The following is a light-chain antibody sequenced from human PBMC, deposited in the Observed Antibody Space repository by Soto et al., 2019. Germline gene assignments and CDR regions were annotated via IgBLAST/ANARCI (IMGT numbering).Light chain of an antibody. J-gene: IGKJ4*01. CDR3: QQYDNLLLT. CDR2: DVS. Sequence: DIQMTQSPSSLSASLGDSVTITCQANHDISNYLNWYQHKPGKAPKLLIYDVSNLEAGVPSRFSGSGSGTDFVFTISNLQPEDIATYYCQQYDNLLLTFGGGTKVEIK. V-gene: IGKV1-33*01. CDR1: HDISNY.